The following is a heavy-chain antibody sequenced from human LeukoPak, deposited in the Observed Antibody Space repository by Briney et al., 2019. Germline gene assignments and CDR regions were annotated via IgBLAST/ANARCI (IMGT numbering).Heavy chain of an antibody. D-gene: IGHD1-26*01. CDR3: ARGKVRAAPHDAFDI. V-gene: IGHV1-2*04. J-gene: IGHJ3*02. CDR1: GDTFIGYY. CDR2: INPNTGGT. Sequence: ASVKVSCKASGDTFIGYYMHWVRQAPGQGLEWMGWINPNTGGTHYAQKFQGWVTMTRDTSISTLYLEVRSDDTAVYYCARGKVRAAPHDAFDIWGQGTMVTVSS.